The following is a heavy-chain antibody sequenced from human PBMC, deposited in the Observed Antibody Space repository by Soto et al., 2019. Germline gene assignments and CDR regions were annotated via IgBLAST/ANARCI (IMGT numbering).Heavy chain of an antibody. CDR2: IYYSGST. V-gene: IGHV4-39*01. J-gene: IGHJ6*04. CDR1: GGSISSSSYY. Sequence: SETLSLTCTVSGGSISSSSYYWGWIRQPPGKGLEWIGSIYYSGSTYYNPSLKSRVTISVDTSKNQFSLKLSSVTAADTAVYYCARILGSSGYYYGYYYAMDVWGKGTTVT. D-gene: IGHD3-22*01. CDR3: ARILGSSGYYYGYYYAMDV.